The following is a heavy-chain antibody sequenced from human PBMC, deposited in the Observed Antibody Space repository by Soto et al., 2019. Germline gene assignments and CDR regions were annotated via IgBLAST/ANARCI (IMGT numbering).Heavy chain of an antibody. J-gene: IGHJ5*02. CDR2: INHSGST. Sequence: SETLSLTCAVSGGSISSYYWSWIRQPPGKGLEWIGEINHSGSTNYNPSLKSRVTISVDTSKNQFSLKLSSVTAADTAVYYCARVGGINWFDPWGQGTLVTVSS. CDR1: GGSISSYY. V-gene: IGHV4-34*09. D-gene: IGHD3-16*01. CDR3: ARVGGINWFDP.